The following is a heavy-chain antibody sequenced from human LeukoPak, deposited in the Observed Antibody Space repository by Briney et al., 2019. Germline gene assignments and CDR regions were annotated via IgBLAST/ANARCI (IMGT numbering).Heavy chain of an antibody. CDR3: ARPLLWFGEGIEY. D-gene: IGHD3-10*01. CDR2: IYYSGST. CDR1: GGSISSSSYY. J-gene: IGHJ4*02. Sequence: PSETLCLTCTVSGGSISSSSYYWGWIRQPPGKGLEWIGSIYYSGSTFYNPSLKSRVTMSVDTSENHFSLGLSSVTAADTAVYYCARPLLWFGEGIEYWGQGTLVTVSS. V-gene: IGHV4-39*02.